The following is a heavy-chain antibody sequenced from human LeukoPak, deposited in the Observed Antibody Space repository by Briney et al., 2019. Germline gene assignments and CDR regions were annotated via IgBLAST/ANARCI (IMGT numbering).Heavy chain of an antibody. CDR3: ARVTAAGGGFDR. CDR1: GGSVSGYH. J-gene: IGHJ4*01. Sequence: SETLSLTCTVSGGSVSGYHWSWIRQPPGQGLECIGHIYFTGSTTYNPSLNSRVTISVDTSQNQFSLSLASVTSADTAIYYCARVTAAGGGFDRWGHGTLVTVSS. CDR2: IYFTGST. D-gene: IGHD2-15*01. V-gene: IGHV4-59*02.